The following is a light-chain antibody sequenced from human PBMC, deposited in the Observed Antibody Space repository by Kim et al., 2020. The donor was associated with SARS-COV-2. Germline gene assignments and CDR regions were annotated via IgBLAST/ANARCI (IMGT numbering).Light chain of an antibody. V-gene: IGKV1-13*02. J-gene: IGKJ2*01. CDR2: DAS. CDR1: QGFGSA. CDR3: QQFNSYPV. Sequence: AIQLTQSPSSLSASVGDRVTITCRASQGFGSALAWYQQKPGKAPKLLIYDASSLESGVPSRFSGSGSGTDFTLTISSLQPEDFATYYCQQFNSYPVFGQGTKLDI.